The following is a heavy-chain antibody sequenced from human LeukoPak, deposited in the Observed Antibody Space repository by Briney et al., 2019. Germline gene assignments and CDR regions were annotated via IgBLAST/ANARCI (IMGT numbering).Heavy chain of an antibody. D-gene: IGHD2-2*01. V-gene: IGHV3-53*01. CDR1: GFTFSNAW. CDR3: ARDVLGYCSSTSCFNDAFDI. CDR2: IYSGGST. J-gene: IGHJ3*02. Sequence: GGSLRLSCAASGFTFSNAWMNWVRQAPGKGLEWVSVIYSGGSTYYADSVKGRFTISRDNSKNTLYLQMNSLRAEDTAVYYCARDVLGYCSSTSCFNDAFDIWGQGTMVTVSS.